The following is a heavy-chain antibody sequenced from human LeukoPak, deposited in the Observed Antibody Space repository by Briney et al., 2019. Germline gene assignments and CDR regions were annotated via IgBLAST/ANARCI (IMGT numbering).Heavy chain of an antibody. D-gene: IGHD3-10*01. CDR1: GFTFSDYY. J-gene: IGHJ4*02. CDR2: IKQDGSEK. Sequence: GGSLRLSCAASGFTFSDYYMSWIRQAPGKGLEWVANIKQDGSEKYYVDSVKGRFTISRDNAKNSLYLQMDSLRAEDTALYYCARGGYGSGSYPYWGQGTLITVSS. CDR3: ARGGYGSGSYPY. V-gene: IGHV3-7*01.